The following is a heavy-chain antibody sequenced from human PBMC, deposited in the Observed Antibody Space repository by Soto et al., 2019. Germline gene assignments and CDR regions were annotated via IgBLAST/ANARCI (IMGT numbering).Heavy chain of an antibody. J-gene: IGHJ5*02. D-gene: IGHD2-2*01. Sequence: SETPSLTCTVSGGSISSGDYYWLWIRQPPGKGLEWIGYIYYSGSTYYNPSLKSRVTISVDTSKNQFSLKLSSVTAADTAVYYCARASQLLQNWFDPWGQGTLVTVS. CDR3: ARASQLLQNWFDP. V-gene: IGHV4-30-4*01. CDR2: IYYSGST. CDR1: GGSISSGDYY.